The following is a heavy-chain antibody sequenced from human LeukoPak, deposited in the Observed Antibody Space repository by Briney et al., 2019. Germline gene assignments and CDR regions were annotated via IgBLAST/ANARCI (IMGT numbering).Heavy chain of an antibody. J-gene: IGHJ4*02. D-gene: IGHD4-17*01. CDR1: GGSISSYY. CDR3: ARLEGDDYGDYLDY. Sequence: SETLSLTCTVSGGSISSYYWSWIRQPAGKGLEWIGRIYYSGSTYYNPSLKSRVTISVDTSKNQFSLKLSSVTAADTAVYYCARLEGDDYGDYLDYWGQGTLVTVSS. CDR2: IYYSGST. V-gene: IGHV4-59*05.